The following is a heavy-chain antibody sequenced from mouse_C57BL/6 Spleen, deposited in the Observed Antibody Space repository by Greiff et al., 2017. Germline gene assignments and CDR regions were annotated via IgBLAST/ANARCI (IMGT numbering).Heavy chain of an antibody. CDR3: AIYGSWYFDV. CDR2: INPNNGGT. J-gene: IGHJ1*03. D-gene: IGHD1-1*01. CDR1: GYTFTDYN. V-gene: IGHV1-22*01. Sequence: EVQLVESGPELVKPGASVKMSCKASGYTFTDYNMHWVKQSHGKSLEWIGYINPNNGGTSYNQKFKGKATLTVNKSSSTAYMELRSLTSEDSAVYYCAIYGSWYFDVWGTGTTVTVSS.